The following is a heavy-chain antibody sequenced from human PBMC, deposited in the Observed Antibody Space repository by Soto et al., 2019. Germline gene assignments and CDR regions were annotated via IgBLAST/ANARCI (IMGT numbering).Heavy chain of an antibody. Sequence: QVQLQQWGAGLLKPSETLSLTCAVYGGSFSGYCWSWIRQPPGKGLEWIGEVDHSGSNNYNPSLKSRVTISVDTSKTQFSVKLSCVTAGDTAVYYCARGVAYNWNDGDFDYWGQGTLVTVSS. CDR3: ARGVAYNWNDGDFDY. J-gene: IGHJ4*02. CDR2: VDHSGSN. CDR1: GGSFSGYC. V-gene: IGHV4-34*01. D-gene: IGHD1-20*01.